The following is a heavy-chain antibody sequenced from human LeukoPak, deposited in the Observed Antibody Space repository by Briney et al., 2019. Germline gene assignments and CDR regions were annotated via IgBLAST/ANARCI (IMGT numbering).Heavy chain of an antibody. CDR3: ATRVLYYYDSSGYYYV. D-gene: IGHD3-22*01. V-gene: IGHV3-23*01. CDR1: GFTFSNFA. J-gene: IGHJ4*02. CDR2: IRPDGDRT. Sequence: GGSLRLSCAASGFTFSNFAITWVRQGPGKGLEWVSAIRPDGDRTYYANSVRGRFTISRDNSKDTVYLQINSLRAEDTAVYYCATRVLYYYDSSGYYYVWGQGTLVTVSS.